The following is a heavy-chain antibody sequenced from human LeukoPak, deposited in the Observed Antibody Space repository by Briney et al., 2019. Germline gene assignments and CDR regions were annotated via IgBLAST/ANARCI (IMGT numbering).Heavy chain of an antibody. J-gene: IGHJ6*03. CDR1: GYTFTGYY. Sequence: VASVKVSCKASGYTFTGYYMHWVRQAPGQGLEWMGWINPNSGGTNYAQKFQGRVIMTRDTSISTAYMELSRLRSDDTAVYYCARDYHEEMAARLRGYYYYMDVWGKGTTVTVSS. D-gene: IGHD6-6*01. V-gene: IGHV1-2*02. CDR3: ARDYHEEMAARLRGYYYYMDV. CDR2: INPNSGGT.